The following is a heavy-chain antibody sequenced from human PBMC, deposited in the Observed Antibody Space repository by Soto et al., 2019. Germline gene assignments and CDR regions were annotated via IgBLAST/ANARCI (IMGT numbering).Heavy chain of an antibody. CDR3: ARVRSREYYYGSGRFDP. CDR1: GGTFSSYA. Sequence: QVQLVQSGAEVKKPGSSVKVSCKASGGTFSSYAISWVRQAPGQGLEWMGGIIRIFGTANYAQKFQGRVTITADESTRTAYMELSSMRSEDTAVYYCARVRSREYYYGSGRFDPWCQGTLVTVSS. J-gene: IGHJ5*02. CDR2: IIRIFGTA. D-gene: IGHD3-10*01. V-gene: IGHV1-69*01.